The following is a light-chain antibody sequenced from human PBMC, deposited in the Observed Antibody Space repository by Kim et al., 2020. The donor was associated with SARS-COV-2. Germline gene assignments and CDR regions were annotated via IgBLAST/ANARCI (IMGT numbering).Light chain of an antibody. V-gene: IGKV3-20*01. CDR3: QQYGNTPPDT. J-gene: IGKJ2*01. Sequence: SPGEGATLSCRATQSVSSGLVAWYQQKPGQAPRLLIYGTYKRLTGIPDRFTGSGSGTDFTLTISRLEPEDFAVYYCQQYGNTPPDTFGQGTKVEVK. CDR1: QSVSSGL. CDR2: GTY.